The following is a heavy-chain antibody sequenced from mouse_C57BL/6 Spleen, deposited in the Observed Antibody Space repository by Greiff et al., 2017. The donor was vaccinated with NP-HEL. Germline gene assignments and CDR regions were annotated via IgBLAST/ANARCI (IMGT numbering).Heavy chain of an antibody. Sequence: QVQLQQPGAELVRPGSSVKLSCKASGYTFTSYWMHWVKQRPIQGLEWIGNIDPSDSETHYNQKFKDKATLTVDKSSSTAYMQLSSLTSEDSAVYYCARRGGNSYFDYWGQGTTLTVSS. J-gene: IGHJ2*01. CDR3: ARRGGNSYFDY. CDR2: IDPSDSET. V-gene: IGHV1-52*01. CDR1: GYTFTSYW. D-gene: IGHD2-1*01.